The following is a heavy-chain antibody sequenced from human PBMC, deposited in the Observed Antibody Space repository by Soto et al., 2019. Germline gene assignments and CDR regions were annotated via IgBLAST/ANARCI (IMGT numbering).Heavy chain of an antibody. J-gene: IGHJ4*02. CDR2: INQDGTVK. CDR1: GFAFSNLW. CDR3: ALEYGD. Sequence: EVQLVESGGGLVQAGGSLRLSCAASGFAFSNLWMSWVRQSPARGLEWVANINQDGTVKVYLASLKGRFTVSRDNAKNLLYLQMNSLRAEDPALYYCALEYGDWGRGTLVTVSS. V-gene: IGHV3-7*01. D-gene: IGHD4-17*01.